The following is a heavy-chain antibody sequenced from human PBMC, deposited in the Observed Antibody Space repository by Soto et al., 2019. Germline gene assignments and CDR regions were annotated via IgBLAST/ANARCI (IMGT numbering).Heavy chain of an antibody. CDR3: ASVRGRWYFDL. V-gene: IGHV4-39*01. Sequence: QLQLQESGPGLVKPSETLSLTCTVSGGSISSSSYYWGWIRQPPGKGLEWIGSIYYSGSTYYNPSLKSRVTISVDTSKNQFSLKLSSVTAADTAVYYCASVRGRWYFDLWGRGTLVTVSS. J-gene: IGHJ2*01. CDR2: IYYSGST. D-gene: IGHD3-10*02. CDR1: GGSISSSSYY.